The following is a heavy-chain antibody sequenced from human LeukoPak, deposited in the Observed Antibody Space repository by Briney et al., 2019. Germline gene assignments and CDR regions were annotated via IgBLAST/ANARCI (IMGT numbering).Heavy chain of an antibody. J-gene: IGHJ3*02. CDR1: GYTFTGYY. CDR3: ARVGYDILTGYHRWGDAFDI. D-gene: IGHD3-9*01. Sequence: ASVKVSCKASGYTFTGYYMHWVRQAPGQGLEWMGWINPNSGGTNYAQKFQGRVTMTRDTSISTAYMELSRLRSDDTAVYYCARVGYDILTGYHRWGDAFDIWGQGTMVTVSS. CDR2: INPNSGGT. V-gene: IGHV1-2*02.